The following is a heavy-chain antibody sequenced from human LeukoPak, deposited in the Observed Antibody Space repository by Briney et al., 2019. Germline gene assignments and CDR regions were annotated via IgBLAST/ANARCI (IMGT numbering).Heavy chain of an antibody. CDR1: GYTFTGYY. CDR3: ARDPDLGISGSYYSWFDP. D-gene: IGHD1-26*01. Sequence: ASVKVSCKASGYTFTGYYMHWVRQAPGQGLEWMGWISPKTGGTNYAQKFQGRVSMTRDTSINTAYMELSRLRSDDTAVYYCARDPDLGISGSYYSWFDPWGQGTLVIVSS. CDR2: ISPKTGGT. V-gene: IGHV1-2*02. J-gene: IGHJ5*02.